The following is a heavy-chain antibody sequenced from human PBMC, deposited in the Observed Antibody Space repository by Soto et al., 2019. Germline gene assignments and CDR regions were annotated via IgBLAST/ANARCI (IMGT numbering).Heavy chain of an antibody. Sequence: PSETLSLTCAVYGGSFGGYYWSWIRQPPGKGLEWIGEINHSGSTNYNPSLKGRVTISVDTSNNQFSLKLSSVTAADTAVYSCARWELRIRNAFDLWGQGTMVTVSS. J-gene: IGHJ3*01. CDR3: ARWELRIRNAFDL. V-gene: IGHV4-34*01. CDR1: GGSFGGYY. D-gene: IGHD1-7*01. CDR2: INHSGST.